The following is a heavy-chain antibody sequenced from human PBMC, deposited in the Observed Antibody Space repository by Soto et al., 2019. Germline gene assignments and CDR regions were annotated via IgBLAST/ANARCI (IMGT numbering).Heavy chain of an antibody. D-gene: IGHD3-10*01. Sequence: GGSLRLSCAASGFMFSSYAMTWVRQAPGKGLEWVSVISGSGDNTYYADSVKGRFTISRDGSKDTLYLQMNSLRADDTAVYYCAKTFFSGSGSYRGWFDTWGQGTQVTVSS. CDR2: ISGSGDNT. J-gene: IGHJ5*02. CDR3: AKTFFSGSGSYRGWFDT. V-gene: IGHV3-23*01. CDR1: GFMFSSYA.